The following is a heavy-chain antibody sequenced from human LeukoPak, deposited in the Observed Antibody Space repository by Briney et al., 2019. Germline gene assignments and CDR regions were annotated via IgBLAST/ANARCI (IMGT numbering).Heavy chain of an antibody. CDR1: GYSFTSYW. Sequence: KPGESLKISCKGSGYSFTSYWIGWVRQMPGKGLEWMGIIYPGDSDTRYSPSFQGQVTISADKSISTAYLQWSSLKASDTAMYYCVRLRRYSSGWYYFDYWGQGTLVTVSS. J-gene: IGHJ4*02. V-gene: IGHV5-51*03. D-gene: IGHD6-19*01. CDR2: IYPGDSDT. CDR3: VRLRRYSSGWYYFDY.